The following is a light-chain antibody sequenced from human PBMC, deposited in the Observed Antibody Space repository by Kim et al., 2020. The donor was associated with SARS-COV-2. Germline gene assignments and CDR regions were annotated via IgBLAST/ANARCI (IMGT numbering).Light chain of an antibody. Sequence: GDRVTITCRASQSVTTWLAWYQQEPGKAPKVLIFDASNLKSGVPSRFSGSGSGTEFTLTISSLQPDDFATYFCHQYSSYSPTFGGGTKVDIK. CDR1: QSVTTW. CDR2: DAS. V-gene: IGKV1-5*01. J-gene: IGKJ4*01. CDR3: HQYSSYSPT.